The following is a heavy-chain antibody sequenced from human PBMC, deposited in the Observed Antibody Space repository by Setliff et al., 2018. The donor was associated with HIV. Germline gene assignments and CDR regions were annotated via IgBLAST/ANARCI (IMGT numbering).Heavy chain of an antibody. J-gene: IGHJ6*02. CDR3: ARDGNYGFWSGYYYGLGMDV. D-gene: IGHD3-3*01. CDR2: IYYSGST. Sequence: LSLTCTVSGGSISSGGYYWSWIRQHPGKGLEWIGYIYYSGSTYYNPSLKSRVTISVDTSKNQFSLKLSSVTAADTAVYYCARDGNYGFWSGYYYGLGMDVWGQGTTVTVSS. V-gene: IGHV4-31*03. CDR1: GGSISSGGYY.